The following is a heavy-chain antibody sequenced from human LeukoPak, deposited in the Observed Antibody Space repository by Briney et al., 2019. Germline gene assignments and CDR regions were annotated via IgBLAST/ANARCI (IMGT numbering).Heavy chain of an antibody. D-gene: IGHD6-19*01. CDR2: IKQDGSEK. V-gene: IGHV3-7*01. J-gene: IGHJ4*02. CDR3: ARDNSVAGKYEEGFFDY. CDR1: GFTFSSYW. Sequence: GGSLRLSCAASGFTFSSYWMSWVRQAPGKGLEWVANIKQDGSEKYYVDSVKGRFTISRDNAKNSLYLQMNSLRAEDTAVYYCARDNSVAGKYEEGFFDYWGQGTLVTVSS.